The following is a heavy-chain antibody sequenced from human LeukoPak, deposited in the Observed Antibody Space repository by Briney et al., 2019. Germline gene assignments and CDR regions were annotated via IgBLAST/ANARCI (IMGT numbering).Heavy chain of an antibody. CDR3: ARGPSTQDYYYYYYMDV. CDR1: GGSFSGYY. CDR2: INHSGST. V-gene: IGHV4-34*01. J-gene: IGHJ6*03. Sequence: SETLSLTCAVYGGSFSGYYWSWIRQPPGKGLEWIGEINHSGSTNYNPSLKSRVTISVDTSKNQFSLKLSSVTAADTAVYYGARGPSTQDYYYYYYMDVWGKGTTVTVSS.